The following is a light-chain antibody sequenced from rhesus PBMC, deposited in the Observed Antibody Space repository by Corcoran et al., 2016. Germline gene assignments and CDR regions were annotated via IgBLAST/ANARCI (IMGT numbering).Light chain of an antibody. CDR1: QGISNW. J-gene: IGKJ1*01. V-gene: IGKV1-69*01. CDR3: QQHDNSPRT. CDR2: RAS. Sequence: DIQMTQSPSSLSASVGDRVTITCRASQGISNWLAWYQQKPGTAPKLLIYRASNLETGVPSRFSGSGSGTYFTLTISSLQPEDIATYYCQQHDNSPRTFGQGTKVEIK.